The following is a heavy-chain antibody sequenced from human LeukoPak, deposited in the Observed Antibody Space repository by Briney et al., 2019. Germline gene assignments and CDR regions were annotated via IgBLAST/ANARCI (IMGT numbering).Heavy chain of an antibody. J-gene: IGHJ4*02. CDR2: IYTSGST. D-gene: IGHD1-26*01. Sequence: SETLSLTCTVSGGSISSYYWSWIRQSAGKELEWIGRIYTSGSTNYNPSLKSRVTMSVDTSKNQFSLKLSSVTAADTAVYYCARNGGSGTYYDGSFDYWGQGTLVTVSS. V-gene: IGHV4-4*07. CDR3: ARNGGSGTYYDGSFDY. CDR1: GGSISSYY.